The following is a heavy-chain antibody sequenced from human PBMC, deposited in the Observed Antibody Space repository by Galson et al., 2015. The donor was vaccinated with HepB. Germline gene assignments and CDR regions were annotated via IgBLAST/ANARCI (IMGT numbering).Heavy chain of an antibody. Sequence: SLRLSCAASGFTVSSNYMSWVRQAPGKGLEWVSVIYSGGSTYYADSVKGRFTISRDNSKNTLYLQMNSLRAEDTAMYYCARVSVILTGSLDYWGQGTLVTVSS. CDR1: GFTVSSNY. CDR3: ARVSVILTGSLDY. CDR2: IYSGGST. V-gene: IGHV3-53*01. D-gene: IGHD3-9*01. J-gene: IGHJ4*02.